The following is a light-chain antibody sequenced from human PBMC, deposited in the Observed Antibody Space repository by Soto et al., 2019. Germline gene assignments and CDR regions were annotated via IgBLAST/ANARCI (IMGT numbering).Light chain of an antibody. CDR3: QQSSEATWT. CDR1: QSISSY. Sequence: DIQMTQSPSSLSASVGDRVTITCRASQSISSYLNWYQQKPGKAPKLLIYAASSLQSGVPSRFSGSGSGTDFTPTISRLQPEDFATYYCQQSSEATWTFGQGTKVEIK. J-gene: IGKJ1*01. V-gene: IGKV1-39*01. CDR2: AAS.